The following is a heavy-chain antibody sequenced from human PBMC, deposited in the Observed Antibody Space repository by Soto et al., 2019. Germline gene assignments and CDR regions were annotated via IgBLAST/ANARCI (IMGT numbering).Heavy chain of an antibody. CDR1: GYTFTSYA. J-gene: IGHJ3*02. Sequence: SVKVSCKASGYTFTSYAMHWVRQAPGQRLEWMGWINAGNGNTKYSQKFQGRVTITRDTSASTAYMELSSLRSEDTAVYYCARDQRWLQFGTFDIWGQGTMVTVSS. CDR3: ARDQRWLQFGTFDI. CDR2: INAGNGNT. V-gene: IGHV1-3*01. D-gene: IGHD5-12*01.